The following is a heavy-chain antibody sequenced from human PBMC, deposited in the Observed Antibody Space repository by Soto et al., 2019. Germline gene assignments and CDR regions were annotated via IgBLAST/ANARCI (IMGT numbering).Heavy chain of an antibody. J-gene: IGHJ4*02. D-gene: IGHD3-10*01. V-gene: IGHV3-30*18. CDR2: ISNDGSNE. CDR1: GFSFSTYG. CDR3: TKAPLRDRGNYFHY. Sequence: QVQVVDSGGGVVQPGGSLRLSCVASGFSFSTYGMHWVRQAPGKGLEWVTFISNDGSNEKYADSVKGRFIIARDNSKNTVYLQMNSLRDEDTAVYYCTKAPLRDRGNYFHYRGQGTLVTVSS.